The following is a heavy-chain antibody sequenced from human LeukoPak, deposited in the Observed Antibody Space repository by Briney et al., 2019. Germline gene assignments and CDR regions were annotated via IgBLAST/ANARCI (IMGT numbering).Heavy chain of an antibody. J-gene: IGHJ4*02. CDR3: ARVGYYYDSSGPFDY. Sequence: SGTLSLTCTVSGGSISSYYWSWIRQPPGKGLEWIGYIYYSGSTNYNPSLKSRVTISVDTSKNQFSLKLSSVTAADTAVYYCARVGYYYDSSGPFDYWGQGTLVTVSS. CDR1: GGSISSYY. V-gene: IGHV4-59*01. CDR2: IYYSGST. D-gene: IGHD3-22*01.